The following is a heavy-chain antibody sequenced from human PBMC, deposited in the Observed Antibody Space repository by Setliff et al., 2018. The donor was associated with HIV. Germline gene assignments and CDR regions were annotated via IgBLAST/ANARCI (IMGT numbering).Heavy chain of an antibody. J-gene: IGHJ4*02. CDR3: ARRSGWSEDY. CDR1: GGSFSGYY. CDR2: IIHSGST. Sequence: PSETLSLTCAVYGGSFSGYYWSWIRQPPGKGLKWIGEIIHSGSTNYNPSLKSRVTISVDTSKNQFSLKLSSVTAADTAVYYCARRSGWSEDYWGRGTLVTVSS. V-gene: IGHV4-34*12. D-gene: IGHD6-19*01.